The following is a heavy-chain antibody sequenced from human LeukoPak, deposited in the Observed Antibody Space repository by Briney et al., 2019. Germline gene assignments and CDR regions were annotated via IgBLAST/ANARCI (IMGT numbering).Heavy chain of an antibody. D-gene: IGHD5-12*01. CDR1: GGSFSGYY. Sequence: SETLSLTCAVYGGSFSGYYWSWIRQPPGKGLEWIGEINHSGSTNYDPSLKSRVTISVDTSKNQFSLKLSSVTAADTAVYYCAREGRGYSGYARYWGQGTLVTVSS. V-gene: IGHV4-34*01. J-gene: IGHJ4*02. CDR3: AREGRGYSGYARY. CDR2: INHSGST.